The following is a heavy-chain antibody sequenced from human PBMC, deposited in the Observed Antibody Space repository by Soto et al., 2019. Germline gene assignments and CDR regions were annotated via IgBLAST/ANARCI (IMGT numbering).Heavy chain of an antibody. Sequence: SVKVSCKGSGGTFSSYAISWVRQAPGQGLEWIGGIIPIFGTANYAQKFQGRVTIXAXXXXSTAXXEXSSVXSXDRAVYYCSRDEDIVVVPAAAYYYYGVDVWRQGTTVTVSS. CDR3: SRDEDIVVVPAAAYYYYGVDV. D-gene: IGHD2-2*01. J-gene: IGHJ6*02. CDR2: IIPIFGTA. CDR1: GGTFSSYA. V-gene: IGHV1-69*06.